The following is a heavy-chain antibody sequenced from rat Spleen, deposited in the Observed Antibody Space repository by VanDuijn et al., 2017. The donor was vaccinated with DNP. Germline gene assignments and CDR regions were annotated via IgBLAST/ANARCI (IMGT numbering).Heavy chain of an antibody. J-gene: IGHJ2*01. V-gene: IGHV5-20*01. Sequence: EVQLVESGGGLVQPGRSLKLSCAASGFTFSDYYMAWVRQAPTKGLEWVASISYDGGSTYYRDSVKGRFTISRDNAENTGYLLMNSLRSEDTATYYCVKDSTYYFDYWGQGVMVTVSS. CDR3: VKDSTYYFDY. CDR2: ISYDGGST. CDR1: GFTFSDYY.